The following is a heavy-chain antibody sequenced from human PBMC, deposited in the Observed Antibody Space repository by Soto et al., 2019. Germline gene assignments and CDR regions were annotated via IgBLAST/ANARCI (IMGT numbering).Heavy chain of an antibody. Sequence: KQSQTLSLTCAISGDSVSSNSAAWNWIRQSPSRGLEWLGRTYYRSKWYNDYAVSVKSRITINPDTSKNQFSLQLNSVTPEDTAVYYCAREGVGASIAARYYYYYYMDVWGKGTTVTVSS. CDR1: GDSVSSNSAA. J-gene: IGHJ6*03. CDR3: AREGVGASIAARYYYYYYMDV. CDR2: TYYRSKWYN. D-gene: IGHD6-6*01. V-gene: IGHV6-1*01.